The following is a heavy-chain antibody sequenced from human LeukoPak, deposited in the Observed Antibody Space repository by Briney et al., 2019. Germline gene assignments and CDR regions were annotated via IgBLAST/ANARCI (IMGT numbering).Heavy chain of an antibody. V-gene: IGHV4-59*01. J-gene: IGHJ4*02. CDR2: IYYGGST. CDR3: ARDGVSGSYQDY. Sequence: PSETLSLTCTVSGGSISSYYWSWIRQPPGKGLEWIGYIYYGGSTNYNPSLKSRVTISVDTSKNQFSLKLSSVTAADTAVHYCARDGVSGSYQDYWGQGTLVTVSS. D-gene: IGHD1-26*01. CDR1: GGSISSYY.